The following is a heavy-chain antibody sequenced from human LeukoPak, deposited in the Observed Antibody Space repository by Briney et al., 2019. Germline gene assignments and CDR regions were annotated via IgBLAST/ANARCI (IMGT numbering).Heavy chain of an antibody. CDR2: INPNSGGT. CDR3: ARDGSLGKGYAFDI. J-gene: IGHJ3*02. V-gene: IGHV1-2*02. CDR1: GYTFTGYY. Sequence: ASVKVSCKASGYTFTGYYMHWVRQAPGQGLEWMGWINPNSGGTNYAQKFQGRVTMTRDTSISTAYMELSRLRSDDTAVYYCARDGSLGKGYAFDIWGQGTMVTVSS.